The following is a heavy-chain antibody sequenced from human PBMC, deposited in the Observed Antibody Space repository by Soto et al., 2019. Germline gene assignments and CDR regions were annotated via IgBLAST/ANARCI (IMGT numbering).Heavy chain of an antibody. V-gene: IGHV4-59*01. CDR2: IYYSGST. D-gene: IGHD3-3*01. Sequence: SETLSLTCTVSGGSISSYYWSWIRQPPGKGLEWIGYIYYSGSTNYNPSLKSRVTISVDTSKNQFSLKLSSVTAADTAVYYCARASEWLSQFDPWGQGTLVTVSS. CDR1: GGSISSYY. J-gene: IGHJ5*02. CDR3: ARASEWLSQFDP.